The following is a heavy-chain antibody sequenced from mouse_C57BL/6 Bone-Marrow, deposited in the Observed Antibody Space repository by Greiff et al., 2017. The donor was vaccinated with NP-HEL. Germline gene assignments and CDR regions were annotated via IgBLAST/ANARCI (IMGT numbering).Heavy chain of an antibody. CDR1: GFSLTSYG. J-gene: IGHJ4*01. Sequence: QVQLKESGPGLVAPSQSLSITCTVSGFSLTSYGVHWVRQPPGKGLEWLVVIWSDGSTTYNSALKSRLSISKDNSKSQVFLKMNSRQTDDTAMYYCARHLWSYYAMDYWGQGTSVTVSS. CDR2: IWSDGST. D-gene: IGHD1-1*02. V-gene: IGHV2-6-1*01. CDR3: ARHLWSYYAMDY.